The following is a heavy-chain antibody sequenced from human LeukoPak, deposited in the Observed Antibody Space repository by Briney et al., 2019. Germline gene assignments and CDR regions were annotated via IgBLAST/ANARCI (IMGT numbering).Heavy chain of an antibody. D-gene: IGHD3-22*01. Sequence: SETLSLTCAVYGGSFSGYYWSWIRQPPGKGLEWIGEINHSGSTNYNPSLKSRVTISVDTSKNQFSLKLSSVTAADTAVYYCARVGGITMIVVLITDAFDIWGQGTMVTVSS. CDR1: GGSFSGYY. CDR2: INHSGST. CDR3: ARVGGITMIVVLITDAFDI. J-gene: IGHJ3*02. V-gene: IGHV4-34*01.